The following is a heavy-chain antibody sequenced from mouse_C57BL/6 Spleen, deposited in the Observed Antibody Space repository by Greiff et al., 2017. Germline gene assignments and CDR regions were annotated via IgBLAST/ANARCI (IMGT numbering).Heavy chain of an antibody. J-gene: IGHJ2*01. CDR3: ARGDYYGSSCYFDY. Sequence: EVQVVESGGDLVKPGGSLKLSCAASGFTFSSYGMSWVRQTPDKRLEWVATISSGGSYTYYPDSVKGRFTISRDNAKNTLYLQRSRLKSEDTAMYYCARGDYYGSSCYFDYWGQGTTLTVSS. D-gene: IGHD1-1*01. V-gene: IGHV5-6*01. CDR2: ISSGGSYT. CDR1: GFTFSSYG.